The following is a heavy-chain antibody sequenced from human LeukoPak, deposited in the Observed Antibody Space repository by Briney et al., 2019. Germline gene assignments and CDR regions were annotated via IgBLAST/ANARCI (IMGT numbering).Heavy chain of an antibody. Sequence: GGSLRLSCAASGFTFSSYAMSWVRQAPGKGLEWVAGISGSGGSTYYADSVKGRFTISRDNSKNTLYLQMTSLRAEDTAVYYCAKDQVWIVVGSFDYWGQGTLVTVSS. J-gene: IGHJ4*02. CDR3: AKDQVWIVVGSFDY. CDR1: GFTFSSYA. V-gene: IGHV3-23*01. D-gene: IGHD3-22*01. CDR2: ISGSGGST.